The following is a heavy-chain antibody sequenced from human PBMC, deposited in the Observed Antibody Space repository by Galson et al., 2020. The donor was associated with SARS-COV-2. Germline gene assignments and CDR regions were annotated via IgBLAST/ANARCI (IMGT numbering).Heavy chain of an antibody. CDR1: GYTLTELS. J-gene: IGHJ5*02. Sequence: ASVKVSCKVSGYTLTELSMHWVRQAPGKGLEWMGGFDPEDGETIYAQKFQGRVTMTEDTSTDTAYMELSSLRSEDTAVYYCATAPPLYSSSSGNWFDPRGQGTLVTVSS. CDR3: ATAPPLYSSSSGNWFDP. D-gene: IGHD6-6*01. CDR2: FDPEDGET. V-gene: IGHV1-24*01.